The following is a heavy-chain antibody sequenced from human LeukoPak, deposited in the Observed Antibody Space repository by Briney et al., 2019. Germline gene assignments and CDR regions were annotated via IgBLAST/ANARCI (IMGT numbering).Heavy chain of an antibody. Sequence: GASVKVSSKASGYTFTGYYMHWVRQAPGQGLEWMEWINPNSGGTNYAQKFQGRVTMTRDTSISTAYMELSRLRSDDTAVYYCARGGYSGYELPEGWGQGTLVTVSS. D-gene: IGHD5-12*01. CDR1: GYTFTGYY. CDR2: INPNSGGT. V-gene: IGHV1-2*02. J-gene: IGHJ4*02. CDR3: ARGGYSGYELPEG.